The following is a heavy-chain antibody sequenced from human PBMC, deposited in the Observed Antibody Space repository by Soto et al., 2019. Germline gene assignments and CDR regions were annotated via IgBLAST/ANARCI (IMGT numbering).Heavy chain of an antibody. Sequence: SETLSLTCTVSGGSISSGDYYWSWIRQPPGKGLEWIGYIYYSGSTYYNPSLKSRVTISVDTSKNQFSLKLSSVTAADTAVYYCARVGTGTTSQAGGMDVWGQGTTVTVSS. D-gene: IGHD1-7*01. V-gene: IGHV4-30-4*01. CDR2: IYYSGST. CDR1: GGSISSGDYY. CDR3: ARVGTGTTSQAGGMDV. J-gene: IGHJ6*02.